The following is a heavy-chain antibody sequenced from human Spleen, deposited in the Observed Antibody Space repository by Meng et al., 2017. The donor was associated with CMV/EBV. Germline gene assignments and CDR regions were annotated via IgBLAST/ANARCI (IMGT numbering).Heavy chain of an antibody. D-gene: IGHD5-24*01. CDR2: IDHSGST. CDR3: ARDVSSRITIIRHWYCDL. CDR1: SIRSSNW. V-gene: IGHV4-4*01. J-gene: IGHJ2*01. Sequence: SIRSSNWWGWVRQPPGKGLEWIGEIDHSGSTNYNPSLKSRVIISIDKSKNHFSLKLRSVTAADTAVYFCARDVSSRITIIRHWYCDLWGRGTLVTVSS.